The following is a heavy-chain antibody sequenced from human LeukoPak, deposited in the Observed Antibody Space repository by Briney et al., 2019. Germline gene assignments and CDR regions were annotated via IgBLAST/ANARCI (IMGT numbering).Heavy chain of an antibody. CDR1: GGFFSTFA. CDR2: IIPIFYTT. D-gene: IGHD2-2*01. J-gene: IGHJ4*02. CDR3: ATARCTSTSCYPFDH. Sequence: GASVKVSCKASGGFFSTFAISWVRQAPGQGLEWMGGIIPIFYTTNYAQKFQGKVAITTDKSTNTAYMELSSLRSEDTAVYYCATARCTSTSCYPFDHWGQGTLVTVSP. V-gene: IGHV1-69*05.